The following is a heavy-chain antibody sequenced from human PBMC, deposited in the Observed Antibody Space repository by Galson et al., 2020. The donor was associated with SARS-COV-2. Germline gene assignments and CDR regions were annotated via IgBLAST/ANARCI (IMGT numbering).Heavy chain of an antibody. V-gene: IGHV4-30-4*08. CDR1: GGSISSGDYY. CDR3: ASYRYFDWLHDY. D-gene: IGHD3-9*01. Sequence: SETLSLTCTVSGGSISSGDYYWSWNRQPPGQGLVWIGYTDYSGSTYNNSSLKSRVTIAVDTTKNQYSLKLSSVTAADTAWYCCASYRYFDWLHDYWGQGTLVTVSS. J-gene: IGHJ4*02. CDR2: TDYSGST.